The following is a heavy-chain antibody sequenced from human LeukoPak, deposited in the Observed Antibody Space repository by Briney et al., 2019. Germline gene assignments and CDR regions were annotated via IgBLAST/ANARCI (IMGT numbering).Heavy chain of an antibody. J-gene: IGHJ6*02. CDR3: ARNNGMDV. V-gene: IGHV3-7*03. CDR2: VNRDVSDT. Sequence: GPQWLANVNRDVSDTYYLHSVKRRFTISKDNAKNSLYLQMNSLRAEDTALYHCARNNGMDVWGQGTTVIVSS.